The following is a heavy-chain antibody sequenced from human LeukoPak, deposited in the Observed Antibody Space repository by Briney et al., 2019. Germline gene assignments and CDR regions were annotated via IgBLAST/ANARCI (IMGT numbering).Heavy chain of an antibody. V-gene: IGHV3-48*03. CDR2: ISSSGSTI. CDR1: GFTFSSYE. D-gene: IGHD1-26*01. CDR3: AKAANEWELLAGYFDY. J-gene: IGHJ4*02. Sequence: PGGSLRLSCAASGFTFSSYEMNWVRQAPGKGLEWVSYISSSGSTIYYADSVKGRFTISRDNAKNSLYLQMNSLSAEDTAVYYCAKAANEWELLAGYFDYWGQGTLVTVSS.